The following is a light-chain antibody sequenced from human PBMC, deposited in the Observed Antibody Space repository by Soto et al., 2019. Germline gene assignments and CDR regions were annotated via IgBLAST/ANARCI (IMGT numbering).Light chain of an antibody. V-gene: IGKV1-6*01. CDR3: QHFRSFPIT. CDR2: AAS. Sequence: AIQMTQSPSSLTASVGDRVTITCRASQGIRNDLDWFQQKPGKAPKLLIYAASNLQSGVPARFSGSGSGTDFTLTISSLQPEDFATYYCQHFRSFPITFGQGTRLEIK. J-gene: IGKJ5*01. CDR1: QGIRND.